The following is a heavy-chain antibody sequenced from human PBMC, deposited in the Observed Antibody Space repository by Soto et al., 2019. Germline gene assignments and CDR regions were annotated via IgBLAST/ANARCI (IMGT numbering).Heavy chain of an antibody. Sequence: EVQLVESGGDLVQPGGSLRLSCAASGFTFSTYEMSWVRQAPGKGLEWVANIKQGGSEKYYVDSVKGRFTISRDNAKNSLYLQMNSLRAEDTAVYYCVTYYISGSWFDYWGQGTLVTVSS. D-gene: IGHD3-10*01. CDR2: IKQGGSEK. J-gene: IGHJ4*02. CDR1: GFTFSTYE. CDR3: VTYYISGSWFDY. V-gene: IGHV3-7*03.